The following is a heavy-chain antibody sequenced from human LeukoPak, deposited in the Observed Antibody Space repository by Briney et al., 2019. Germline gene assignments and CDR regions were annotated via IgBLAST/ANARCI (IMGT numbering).Heavy chain of an antibody. CDR1: GGSISNYY. D-gene: IGHD1-26*01. J-gene: IGHJ4*02. CDR3: ARDLGFRIVGEEPPGY. Sequence: SETLSLTCTVSGGSISNYYWSWIRQPPGKGLEWIGFISDSGTTYYNPSLKGRVTVSLDTSKNQVSLRLSSVTAADTAVYYCARDLGFRIVGEEPPGYWGQGTLVTVSS. CDR2: ISDSGTT. V-gene: IGHV4-59*01.